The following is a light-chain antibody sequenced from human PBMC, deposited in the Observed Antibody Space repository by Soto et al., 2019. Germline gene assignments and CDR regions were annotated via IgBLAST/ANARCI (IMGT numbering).Light chain of an antibody. Sequence: QSALTQPASVSGSPGQSITISCTGTSSDVGGYNYVSWYQQHPGKAPKLMISEVSNRPSGVSNRFSGSKSGNTASLTISGLQAEDEADYFCAVRDDSLSGHWVFGGGTKLTVL. J-gene: IGLJ3*02. V-gene: IGLV2-14*01. CDR1: SSDVGGYNY. CDR3: AVRDDSLSGHWV. CDR2: EVS.